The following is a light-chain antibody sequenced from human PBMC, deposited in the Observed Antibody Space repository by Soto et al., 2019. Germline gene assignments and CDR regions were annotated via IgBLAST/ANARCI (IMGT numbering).Light chain of an antibody. CDR3: QQYNNWIT. CDR1: QSVSSN. J-gene: IGKJ5*01. Sequence: EIVMTQSPATLSVSPGERATLSCRASQSVSSNLAWYQQKPGQAPRLLIYGASTRATGIPARFSGSVSGTEFTLPISSLQSEDFAVYYCQQYNNWITFGQGTRLEIK. V-gene: IGKV3-15*01. CDR2: GAS.